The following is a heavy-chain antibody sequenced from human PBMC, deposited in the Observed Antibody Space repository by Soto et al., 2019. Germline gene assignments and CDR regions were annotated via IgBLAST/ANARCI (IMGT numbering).Heavy chain of an antibody. CDR2: IWHDGNNK. CDR3: ASDLVRASDSYGLDV. D-gene: IGHD1-26*01. Sequence: GGSLRLSCAASGFTFINYGMHWVRQAPGKGLEWVAIIWHDGNNKYYADSVRGRFIISRDNSKNSLYLQMNSLRAEDTTVYYCASDLVRASDSYGLDVWGQGTTVTVSS. CDR1: GFTFINYG. V-gene: IGHV3-33*01. J-gene: IGHJ6*02.